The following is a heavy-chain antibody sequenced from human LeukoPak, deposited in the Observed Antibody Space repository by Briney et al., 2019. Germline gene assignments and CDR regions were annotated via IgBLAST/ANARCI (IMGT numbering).Heavy chain of an antibody. D-gene: IGHD3-3*01. CDR2: IYYSGST. J-gene: IGHJ4*02. CDR1: GGSISGDSYY. V-gene: IGHV4-39*01. CDR3: ARLWSGYRPPDY. Sequence: SETLSLTCTVSGGSISGDSYYWVWIRQPPGKGLEWIGSIYYSGSTYYNPSLKSRVTISVDTSKSQISLKLRSVTAADTAMYYCARLWSGYRPPDYWGQGTLVTVSS.